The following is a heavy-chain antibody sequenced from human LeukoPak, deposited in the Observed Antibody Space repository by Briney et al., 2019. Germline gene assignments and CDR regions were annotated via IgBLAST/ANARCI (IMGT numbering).Heavy chain of an antibody. J-gene: IGHJ6*04. CDR3: ARGGTLGIFGVVLRMDV. D-gene: IGHD3-3*01. CDR2: ISGSGTTK. CDR1: GFTFSSYG. Sequence: GGSLRLSCAASGFTFSSYGMHWVRQAPGKGLESVSYISGSGTTKSYADSVKGRFTISRDNAKNSLYLQMNSLRAEDTALYYCARGGTLGIFGVVLRMDVWGKGTTVTVSS. V-gene: IGHV3-48*04.